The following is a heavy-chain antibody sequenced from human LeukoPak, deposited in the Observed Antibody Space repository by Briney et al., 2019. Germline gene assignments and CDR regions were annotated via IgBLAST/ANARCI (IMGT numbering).Heavy chain of an antibody. CDR2: ISDDGSSK. D-gene: IGHD1-26*01. CDR1: GFTFSNHA. Sequence: PGGSLRLSCVTSGFTFSNHAMHWVRQGPGKGLEWVAVISDDGSSKFYADSVKGRFTIFRDNSKNTLFLQINSLRPEDTAVYYCAREGVGATAYFDYWGQGTLVTVSS. V-gene: IGHV3-30*04. CDR3: AREGVGATAYFDY. J-gene: IGHJ4*02.